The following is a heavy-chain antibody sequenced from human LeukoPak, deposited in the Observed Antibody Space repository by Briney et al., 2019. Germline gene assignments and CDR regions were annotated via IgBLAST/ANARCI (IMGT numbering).Heavy chain of an antibody. CDR2: IIPIFGTA. Sequence: ASVKVSCKASGGTFSSYAISWVRQAPGQGLEWIGGIIPIFGTANYAQKFQGRVTITTDESTSTAYMELSSLRSEDTAVYYCARDQLAPGSHDAFDIWGQGTMVTVSS. V-gene: IGHV1-69*05. CDR1: GGTFSSYA. CDR3: ARDQLAPGSHDAFDI. J-gene: IGHJ3*02. D-gene: IGHD3-10*01.